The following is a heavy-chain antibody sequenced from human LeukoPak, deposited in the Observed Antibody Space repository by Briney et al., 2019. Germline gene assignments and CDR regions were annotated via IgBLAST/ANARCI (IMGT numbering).Heavy chain of an antibody. J-gene: IGHJ4*02. V-gene: IGHV3-66*01. D-gene: IGHD6-19*01. CDR2: IYNGDNT. Sequence: GALRLSCAASRFTVTSNHVNWVRQSPGKGLEWVSVIYNGDNTNYADSVKGRFTISRDNSKNTLYLQMNSLRAEDTAVYFCARASQWLAFDNWGQGTLVTVSS. CDR3: ARASQWLAFDN. CDR1: RFTVTSNH.